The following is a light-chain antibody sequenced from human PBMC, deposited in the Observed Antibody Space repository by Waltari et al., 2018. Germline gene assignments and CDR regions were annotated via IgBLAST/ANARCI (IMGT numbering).Light chain of an antibody. CDR3: CSYAGSWV. Sequence: QSALTQPRSVSGSPGQSVTISCTGIGSDVGDFNYVSWYQQHPSKAPKLVIYDVTQRPSGVPDRFSGSRSGNSASLTVSGLQGEDEADYYCCSYAGSWVFGGGTMLTVL. J-gene: IGLJ3*02. CDR1: GSDVGDFNY. V-gene: IGLV2-11*01. CDR2: DVT.